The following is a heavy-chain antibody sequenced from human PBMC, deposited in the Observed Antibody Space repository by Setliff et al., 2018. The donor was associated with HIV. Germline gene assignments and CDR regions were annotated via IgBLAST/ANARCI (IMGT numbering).Heavy chain of an antibody. J-gene: IGHJ4*02. V-gene: IGHV3-23*01. CDR1: GFNFNTYS. D-gene: IGHD3-3*01. CDR3: AKGVLRFLEWSDTHFDY. CDR2: ISGSGDST. Sequence: QPGGSLRLSCGAFGFNFNTYSMAWVRQAPGKGLEWVSAISGSGDSTYYADSVKGRLTISRDNSKNTLYLQMNSLRAEDTAVYYCAKGVLRFLEWSDTHFDYWGQGTLVTVSS.